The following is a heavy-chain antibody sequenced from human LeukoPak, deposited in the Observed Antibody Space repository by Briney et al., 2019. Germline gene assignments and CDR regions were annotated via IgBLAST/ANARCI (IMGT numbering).Heavy chain of an antibody. CDR2: IYSGGST. CDR1: GFTVSSNY. J-gene: IGHJ5*02. V-gene: IGHV3-66*01. CDR3: ARESVLLWLGGFDP. Sequence: GGSLRLSCAASGFTVSSNYMSWVRQAPGKGLEWVSVIYSGGSTYYADSVKGRFTISRDNSKNTLYLQMNSLRAEDTAVYYCARESVLLWLGGFDPWGQGTLVTVSS. D-gene: IGHD3-10*01.